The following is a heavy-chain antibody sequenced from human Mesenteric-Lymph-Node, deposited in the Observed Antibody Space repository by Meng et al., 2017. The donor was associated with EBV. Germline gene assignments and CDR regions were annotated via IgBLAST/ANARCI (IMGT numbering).Heavy chain of an antibody. D-gene: IGHD3-10*01. CDR1: GDSISSDNW. CDR3: AKEGGLSRVQGIVRYFFDD. Sequence: QVLLGELGPGPCTPSGALSTPCACSGDSISSDNWWGWVRQPPGKGVEWIAEINHLGGTNYNPSLKSRVTISVDKSKNQFSLRLTSVTAADTAVYFCAKEGGLSRVQGIVRYFFDDWGQGTLVTVSS. J-gene: IGHJ4*02. V-gene: IGHV4-4*02. CDR2: INHLGGT.